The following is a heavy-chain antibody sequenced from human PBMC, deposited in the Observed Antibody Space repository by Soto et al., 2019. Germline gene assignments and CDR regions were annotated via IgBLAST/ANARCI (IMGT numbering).Heavy chain of an antibody. J-gene: IGHJ4*02. V-gene: IGHV4-59*01. Sequence: ASETLSLTCTVSGGSISSYYWSWIRQPPGKGLEWIGYIYYSGSTNYNPSLKSRVTISVDTSKNQFSLKLSSVTAADTAVYYCARNSPDSSGYYSLDYWGQGTLVTVSS. D-gene: IGHD3-22*01. CDR1: GGSISSYY. CDR2: IYYSGST. CDR3: ARNSPDSSGYYSLDY.